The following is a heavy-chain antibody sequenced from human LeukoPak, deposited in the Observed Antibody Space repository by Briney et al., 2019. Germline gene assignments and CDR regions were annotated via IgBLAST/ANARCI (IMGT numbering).Heavy chain of an antibody. V-gene: IGHV3-23*01. Sequence: TGGSLRLSCAASGFTFSSYPMSWARHTPGKRLEWVSGIGCSDGRTYYENSVKGRFTISRDNSKSSLYLQMNSLRAEDTAIYYCAKMPVSYSSGWSTFDYWGQGSLVTVSS. CDR2: IGCSDGRT. CDR1: GFTFSSYP. CDR3: AKMPVSYSSGWSTFDY. D-gene: IGHD6-19*01. J-gene: IGHJ4*02.